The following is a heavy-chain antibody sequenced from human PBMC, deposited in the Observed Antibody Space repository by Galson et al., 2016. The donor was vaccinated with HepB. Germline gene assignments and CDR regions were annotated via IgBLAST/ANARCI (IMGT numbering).Heavy chain of an antibody. Sequence: SLRLSCAASGFTFSTYAMNWVRQAPGKGPEWVPSISETGSITSYADSVRGRFTISRDNSRNTLYLQMNGLRAEDTAVYYCAKQFISGGWGQGTLVTVSS. CDR1: GFTFSTYA. J-gene: IGHJ1*01. D-gene: IGHD3-3*02. V-gene: IGHV3-23*01. CDR3: AKQFISGG. CDR2: ISETGSIT.